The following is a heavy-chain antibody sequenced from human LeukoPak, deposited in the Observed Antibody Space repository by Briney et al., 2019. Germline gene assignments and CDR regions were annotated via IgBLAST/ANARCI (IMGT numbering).Heavy chain of an antibody. V-gene: IGHV4-30-2*02. D-gene: IGHD1-26*01. Sequence: SQTLSLTCAVSGGSISSGGYSWSWIRQPPGKGLEWIGYIYHSGSTNYNPSLKSRVTISVDTSKNQFSLKLSSVTAADTAVYYCARLRGSRSGVKWFDPWGQGTLVTVSS. CDR3: ARLRGSRSGVKWFDP. CDR1: GGSISSGGYS. CDR2: IYHSGST. J-gene: IGHJ5*02.